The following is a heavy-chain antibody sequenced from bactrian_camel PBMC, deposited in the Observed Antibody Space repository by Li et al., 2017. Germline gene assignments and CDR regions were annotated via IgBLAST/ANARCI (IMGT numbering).Heavy chain of an antibody. Sequence: QLVESGGGSVQSGGSLRLSCAFPGSTYNSLCMGWFRQAPGKEREGVAGIDMYGGASYVDSVKGRFTISQDNAKNTVYLQMNSLRPDDTAMYYCAASYYCSERDRLADWRYNYWGQGTQVTVS. CDR1: GSTYNSLC. J-gene: IGHJ4*01. D-gene: IGHD4*01. CDR3: AASYYCSERDRLADWRYNY. V-gene: IGHV3S42*01. CDR2: IDMYGGA.